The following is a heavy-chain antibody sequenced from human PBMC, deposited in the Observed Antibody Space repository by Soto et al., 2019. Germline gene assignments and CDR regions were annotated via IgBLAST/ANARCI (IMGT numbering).Heavy chain of an antibody. Sequence: QVQLVESGGGVVQPGRSLRLSCAASGFTFSSYGMHWVRQAPGKGLEWVAVIWYDGSNKYYADSVKGRFTISRENSKNTLYLQMNSLRAEDTAVYYCARGVTRYYDFWSGGDYWGQGTLVTVSS. CDR3: ARGVTRYYDFWSGGDY. CDR1: GFTFSSYG. J-gene: IGHJ4*02. CDR2: IWYDGSNK. V-gene: IGHV3-33*01. D-gene: IGHD3-3*01.